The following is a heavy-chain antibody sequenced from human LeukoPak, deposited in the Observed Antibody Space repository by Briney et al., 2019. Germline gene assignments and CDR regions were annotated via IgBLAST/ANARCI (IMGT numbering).Heavy chain of an antibody. CDR2: ISSSGSYI. V-gene: IGHV3-21*01. Sequence: PRGSPRLSCAASAFTFSSYSLNWVRQAPGRGLEWGSSISSSGSYIYYADSVKGRSTISRDNAKNSLHLQMNSLRAEDTAVYYCARGSGVQVWSSLDYWGQGTLVPASS. CDR3: ARGSGVQVWSSLDY. CDR1: AFTFSSYS. J-gene: IGHJ4*02. D-gene: IGHD5-18*01.